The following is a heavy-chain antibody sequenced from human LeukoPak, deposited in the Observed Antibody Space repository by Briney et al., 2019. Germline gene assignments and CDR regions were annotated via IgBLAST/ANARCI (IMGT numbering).Heavy chain of an antibody. D-gene: IGHD3-10*01. CDR3: ARGYYYRT. CDR1: GGSVGSDNST. Sequence: PSETLSLTCNVSGGSVGSDNSTWNWIRQPAGKGLEWIGRIYADGSSTYNPSLKSRVTILVDTSKNQFSLRLSSMTAADTAMHYCARGYYYRTWGLGTLVTVSS. V-gene: IGHV4-61*02. CDR2: IYADGSS. J-gene: IGHJ4*02.